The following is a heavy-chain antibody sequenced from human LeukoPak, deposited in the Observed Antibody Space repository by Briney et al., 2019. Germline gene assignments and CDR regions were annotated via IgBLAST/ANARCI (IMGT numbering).Heavy chain of an antibody. J-gene: IGHJ3*02. D-gene: IGHD3-22*01. CDR2: ISGSGGST. Sequence: GGSLRLSCAASGFTLSSYAMSWVRQAPGKGLEWVSAISGSGGSTYYADSVKGRFTISRDNSKNTLYLQMNSLRAEDTAVYYCAKVSTMIVVVITPPGAFDIWGQGTMVTVSS. CDR3: AKVSTMIVVVITPPGAFDI. CDR1: GFTLSSYA. V-gene: IGHV3-23*01.